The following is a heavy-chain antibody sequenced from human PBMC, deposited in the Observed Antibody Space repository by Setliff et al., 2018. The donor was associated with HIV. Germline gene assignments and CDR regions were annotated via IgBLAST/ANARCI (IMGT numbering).Heavy chain of an antibody. CDR2: IRYDESDK. CDR3: AKNLFSSRWSPLDY. CDR1: GFTFSNSG. D-gene: IGHD6-13*01. Sequence: GGSLRLSCAASGFTFSNSGMHWVRQAPGKGLEWVTFIRYDESDKDYADSVKGRFTISRDNSKNTLYLQMNSLRSEDSAVCYCAKNLFSSRWSPLDYWGQGTLVTVSS. V-gene: IGHV3-30*02. J-gene: IGHJ4*02.